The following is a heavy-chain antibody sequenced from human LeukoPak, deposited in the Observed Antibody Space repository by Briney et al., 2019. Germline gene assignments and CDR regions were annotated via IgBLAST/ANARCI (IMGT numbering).Heavy chain of an antibody. V-gene: IGHV4-4*07. D-gene: IGHD3-22*01. Sequence: SETLSLTCTVSGASISGFYWTWVRQPADEGLEWIGRLYSDGTTYYNPSLKSRVTMSVDTSKNQFSLKLRSVTAADTAVYYCARGSSGTTKRYYFDNWGQGALVTVSS. CDR2: LYSDGTT. CDR3: ARGSSGTTKRYYFDN. CDR1: GASISGFY. J-gene: IGHJ4*02.